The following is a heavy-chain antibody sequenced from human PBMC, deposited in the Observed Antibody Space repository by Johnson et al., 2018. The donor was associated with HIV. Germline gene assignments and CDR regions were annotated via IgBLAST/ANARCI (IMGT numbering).Heavy chain of an antibody. V-gene: IGHV3-30*19. CDR1: GFTFSSYG. Sequence: QVQLVESGGGVVQPGRSLRLSCTASGFTFSSYGMHWVRQAPGKGLEWVAVISYDGSNTYYADSVKGRFPITRDNSKNTLYLQMNSLIAEATAVYYCARDKYPPTAAAGTDAFDIWGQGTMVTVSS. CDR2: ISYDGSNT. CDR3: ARDKYPPTAAAGTDAFDI. J-gene: IGHJ3*02. D-gene: IGHD6-13*01.